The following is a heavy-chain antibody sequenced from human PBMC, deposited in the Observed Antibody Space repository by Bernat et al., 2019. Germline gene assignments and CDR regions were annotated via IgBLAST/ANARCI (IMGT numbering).Heavy chain of an antibody. J-gene: IGHJ4*02. CDR1: GFTFSSYC. D-gene: IGHD3-16*01. CDR3: AKSPGGALYYFDY. Sequence: QVQLVESGGGVVQPGRSLRLSCAASGFTFSSYCMHWVRQAPGKGLEWVAVISYDGSNKYYADSVKGRFTISRDNSKNTLYLQMNSLRAEDTAVYYCAKSPGGALYYFDYWGQGTLVTVSS. CDR2: ISYDGSNK. V-gene: IGHV3-30*18.